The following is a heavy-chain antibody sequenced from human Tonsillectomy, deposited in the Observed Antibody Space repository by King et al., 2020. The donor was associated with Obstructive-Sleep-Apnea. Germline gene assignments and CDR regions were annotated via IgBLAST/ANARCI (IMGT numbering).Heavy chain of an antibody. J-gene: IGHJ4*02. CDR3: ARGNVDTVIPFDY. Sequence: VQLVQSGAEVKKPGSSVKVSCKASRGTFINYAITWVRQAPGQGLEWMGRIIPIPGMVTYAQKFQGRVTITADKPTSTAYIELSSLRSEATAVYYCARGNVDTVIPFDYGGQGTLVTVSS. CDR1: RGTFINYA. CDR2: IIPIPGMV. V-gene: IGHV1-69*04. D-gene: IGHD5-18*01.